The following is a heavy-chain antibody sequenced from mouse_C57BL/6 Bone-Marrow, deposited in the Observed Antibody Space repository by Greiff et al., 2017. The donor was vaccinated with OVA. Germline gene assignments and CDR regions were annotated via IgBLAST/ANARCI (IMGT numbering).Heavy chain of an antibody. V-gene: IGHV1-59*01. J-gene: IGHJ4*01. CDR2: IDPSDSYT. D-gene: IGHD1-1*01. CDR1: GYTFTSYW. CDR3: AHYGSSYYYAMDY. Sequence: VQLQQPGAELVRPGTSVKLSCKASGYTFTSYWMHWVKQRPGQGLEWIGVIDPSDSYTNYNQKFKGKATLTVDTSSSTAYMQLSSLTSEDSAVYYCAHYGSSYYYAMDYWGQGTSVTVSS.